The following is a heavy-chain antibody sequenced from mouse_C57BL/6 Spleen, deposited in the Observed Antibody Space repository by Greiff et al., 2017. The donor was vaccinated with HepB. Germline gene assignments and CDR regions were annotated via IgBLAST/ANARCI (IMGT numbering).Heavy chain of an antibody. V-gene: IGHV1-26*01. CDR2: INPNNGGT. J-gene: IGHJ2*01. D-gene: IGHD1-1*01. CDR1: GYTFTDYY. CDR3: ARGIVYYGSSYHDY. Sequence: VQLQQSGPELVKPGASVKISCKASGYTFTDYYMNWVKQSHGKSLEWIGDINPNNGGTSYNQKFKGKATLTVDKSSSTAYMELRSLTSEDSAVYYCARGIVYYGSSYHDYWGQGTTLTVSS.